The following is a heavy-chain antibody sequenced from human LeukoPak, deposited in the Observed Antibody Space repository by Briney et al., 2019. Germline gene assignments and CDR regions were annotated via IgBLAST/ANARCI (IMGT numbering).Heavy chain of an antibody. CDR2: INHSGST. D-gene: IGHD6-6*01. CDR1: GASFSDYY. Sequence: SETLSLTCAVYGASFSDYYWSWIRQPPGKGLEWIGEINHSGSTNYNPSLKSRVTLSVDTSKNQFSLKLSSVTAADTAVYFCARLDSWSSVDYWGQGTLVTVSS. CDR3: ARLDSWSSVDY. V-gene: IGHV4-34*01. J-gene: IGHJ4*02.